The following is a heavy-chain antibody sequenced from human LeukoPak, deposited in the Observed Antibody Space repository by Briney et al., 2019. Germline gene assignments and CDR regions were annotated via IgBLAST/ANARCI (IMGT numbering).Heavy chain of an antibody. Sequence: ASVKVSCKASGYTFTSYDINWVRQATGQGLEWMGWMNPNSGNTGYAQKFQGRVTITRNTSISTAYMELRSLRSDDTAVYYCARDKWGLFDYWGQGTLVTVSS. CDR2: MNPNSGNT. V-gene: IGHV1-8*03. CDR3: ARDKWGLFDY. D-gene: IGHD7-27*01. CDR1: GYTFTSYD. J-gene: IGHJ4*02.